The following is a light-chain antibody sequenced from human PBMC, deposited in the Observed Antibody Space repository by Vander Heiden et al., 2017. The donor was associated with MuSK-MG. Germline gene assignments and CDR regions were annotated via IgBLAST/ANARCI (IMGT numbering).Light chain of an antibody. CDR3: NSRDSSGKR. V-gene: IGLV3-19*01. CDR1: SLRSYY. Sequence: SSELTQDPAVSVALGQTVRITCQGDSLRSYYASWYQQKPGQAPVRVIYGKNNRPSGIPERVSGSSSGNTAYLTITGAQAEDEADYYCNSRDSSGKRFGGGTKLTVL. J-gene: IGLJ2*01. CDR2: GKN.